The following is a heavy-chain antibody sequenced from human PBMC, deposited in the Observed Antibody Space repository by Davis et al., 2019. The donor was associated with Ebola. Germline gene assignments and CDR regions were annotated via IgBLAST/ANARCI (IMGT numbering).Heavy chain of an antibody. V-gene: IGHV3-21*04. Sequence: PGGSLRLSCAASGFTFTIYAMNWVRQAPGKGLEWVSSISSSSSYIYYADSVKGRFTISRDNSKNTLYLQMNSLRAEDTAVYYCAYNRDVNYYGSGSQDYWGQGTLVTVSS. CDR1: GFTFTIYA. D-gene: IGHD3-10*01. CDR2: ISSSSSYI. CDR3: AYNRDVNYYGSGSQDY. J-gene: IGHJ4*02.